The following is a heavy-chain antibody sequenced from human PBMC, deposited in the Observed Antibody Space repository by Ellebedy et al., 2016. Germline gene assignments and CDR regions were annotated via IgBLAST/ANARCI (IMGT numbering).Heavy chain of an antibody. CDR1: GYTLTELS. V-gene: IGHV1-46*01. J-gene: IGHJ4*02. CDR2: INPSGGST. CDR3: ARAEACSSTSCYLPSIGY. D-gene: IGHD2-2*01. Sequence: ASVKVSCXVSGYTLTELSMHWVRQAPGQGLEWMGIINPSGGSTSYAQKFQGRVTMTRDTSTSTVYMELSSLRSEDTAVYYCARAEACSSTSCYLPSIGYWGQGTLVTVSS.